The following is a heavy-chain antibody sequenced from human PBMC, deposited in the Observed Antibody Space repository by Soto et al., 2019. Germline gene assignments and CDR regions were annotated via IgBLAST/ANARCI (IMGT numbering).Heavy chain of an antibody. CDR3: ARDQGRTVTRGDWFDP. J-gene: IGHJ5*02. Sequence: QVQLVESGGGVVQPGRSLRLSCAASGFMFSTYAMHWVRQAPGKGREWVAVISYDGSDIYYGDSGKGRFTISRDNSRNTLYLEMNSLQTEDTAVFYCARDQGRTVTRGDWFDPWGQGTLVTVSS. V-gene: IGHV3-30-3*01. D-gene: IGHD6-19*01. CDR2: ISYDGSDI. CDR1: GFMFSTYA.